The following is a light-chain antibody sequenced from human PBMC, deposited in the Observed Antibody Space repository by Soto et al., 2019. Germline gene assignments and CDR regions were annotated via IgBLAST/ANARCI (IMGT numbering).Light chain of an antibody. Sequence: DIQMTQSPSTLSASVGDRVTITCRASQSISSWLAWYQQKPGTAPNLLIYKASTLQSGVPSRFSGSGSGTEFFLTISRLQPDESATYFCQEYNDNWRFGQGTKVDIK. V-gene: IGKV1-5*03. J-gene: IGKJ1*01. CDR3: QEYNDNWR. CDR1: QSISSW. CDR2: KAS.